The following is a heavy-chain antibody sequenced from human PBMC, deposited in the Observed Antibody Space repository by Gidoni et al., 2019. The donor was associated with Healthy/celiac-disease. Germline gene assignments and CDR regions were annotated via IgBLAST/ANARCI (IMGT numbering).Heavy chain of an antibody. J-gene: IGHJ4*02. CDR2: IYTSGRP. Sequence: QVQLQESGPGLVKPSETLSLTCTVSGRSISSYYWCWIRQPAGKGLKWIGRIYTSGRPNYNPSLKSRVTMSVDTSKNQFSMKLSSVTAADTAVYYCARESGPPGEEWLFVYWGQGTLVTVSS. D-gene: IGHD3-3*01. CDR1: GRSISSYY. CDR3: ARESGPPGEEWLFVY. V-gene: IGHV4-4*07.